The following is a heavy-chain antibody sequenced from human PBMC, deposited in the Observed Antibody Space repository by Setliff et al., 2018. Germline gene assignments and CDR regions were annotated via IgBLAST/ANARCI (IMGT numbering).Heavy chain of an antibody. CDR3: ARGMGQPYYFES. V-gene: IGHV4-39*07. Sequence: PSETLSLTCTVSGGSLSSRSHCWGWNRQPPGKGLEWCGSIYYTGSTYYNPSLKSRVAMSVDTSKRQFSLKLGSATAADTAVYYCARGMGQPYYFESWGLGTLVTVSS. CDR1: GGSLSSRSHC. D-gene: IGHD1-1*01. J-gene: IGHJ4*02. CDR2: IYYTGST.